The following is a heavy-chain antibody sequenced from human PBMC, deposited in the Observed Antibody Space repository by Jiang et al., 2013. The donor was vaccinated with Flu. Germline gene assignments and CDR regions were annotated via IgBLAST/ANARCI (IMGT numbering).Heavy chain of an antibody. CDR2: IDPSDSYT. CDR3: ARPEYSSSSGYGMDV. Sequence: GAEVKKPGESLRISCKGSGYSFTSYWISWVRQMPGKGLEWMGRIDPSDSYTNYSPSFQGHVTISADKSISTAYLQWSSLKASDTAMYYCARPEYSSSSGYGMDVWGKGTTVTVSS. CDR1: GYSFTSYW. V-gene: IGHV5-10-1*01. D-gene: IGHD6-6*01. J-gene: IGHJ6*04.